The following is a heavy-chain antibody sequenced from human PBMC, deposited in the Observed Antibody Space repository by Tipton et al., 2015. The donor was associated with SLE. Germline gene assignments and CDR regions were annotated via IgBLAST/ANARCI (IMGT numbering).Heavy chain of an antibody. CDR1: GGSFSGYS. D-gene: IGHD2-2*01. J-gene: IGHJ5*02. V-gene: IGHV4-34*01. CDR3: ARSVTPAAIGWFDP. CDR2: INHSGST. Sequence: TLSLTCAVYGGSFSGYSWSWIRQPPGKGLEWIGEINHSGSTNYNPSLKSRVTISVDTSKNQFSLKLSSVTAADTAVYYCARSVTPAAIGWFDPWGQGTLVTVSS.